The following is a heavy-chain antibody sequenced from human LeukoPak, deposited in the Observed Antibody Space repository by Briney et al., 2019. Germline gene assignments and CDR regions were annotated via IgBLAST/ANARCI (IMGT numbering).Heavy chain of an antibody. CDR3: ARDGFLEWLLFGVGYFDY. Sequence: ASVKVSCKASGYPFIDYYLQWVRQAPGQGLEWMGMINPSGGNTNYAQKFQGRVTMTTDTSTCTVYMELSSLRSEDTAVYYCARDGFLEWLLFGVGYFDYWGQGTLVTVSS. CDR1: GYPFIDYY. J-gene: IGHJ4*02. D-gene: IGHD3-3*01. V-gene: IGHV1-46*01. CDR2: INPSGGNT.